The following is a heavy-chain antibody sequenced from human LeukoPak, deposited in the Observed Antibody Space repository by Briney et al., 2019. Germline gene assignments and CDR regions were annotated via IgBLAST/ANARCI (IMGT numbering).Heavy chain of an antibody. Sequence: ASVKVSCKASGYTFTGYYMHWVRPAPGQGLEWMGWINPNSGGTNYAQKFQGRVTMTRDTSISTAYMELSRLRSDDTAVYYCARDYIYYDSSGYYQHYFDYWGQGTLVTVSS. CDR3: ARDYIYYDSSGYYQHYFDY. D-gene: IGHD3-22*01. J-gene: IGHJ4*02. CDR2: INPNSGGT. V-gene: IGHV1-2*02. CDR1: GYTFTGYY.